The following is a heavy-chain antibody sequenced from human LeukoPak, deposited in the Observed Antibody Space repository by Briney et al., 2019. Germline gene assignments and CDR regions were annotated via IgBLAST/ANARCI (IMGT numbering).Heavy chain of an antibody. J-gene: IGHJ6*03. CDR1: GGSISSSSYY. CDR2: IYYSGST. CDR3: ARESYGSRSYDYYYYYMDV. D-gene: IGHD3-10*01. Sequence: SETLSLTCTVSGGSISSSSYYWGWIRQPPGKGLEWIGSIYYSGSTYYNPSLKSPVTISVDTSKNQFSLKLSSVTAADTAVYYCARESYGSRSYDYYYYYMDVWGKGTTVTVSS. V-gene: IGHV4-39*07.